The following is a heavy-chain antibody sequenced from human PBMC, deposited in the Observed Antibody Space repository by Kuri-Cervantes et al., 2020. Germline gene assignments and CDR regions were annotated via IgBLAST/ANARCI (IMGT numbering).Heavy chain of an antibody. Sequence: SETLSLTCTVSGGSISSGGYYWSWIRQHPGKGLEWIGYIYYSGSTYYNPSLKSRVTISVDTSKNQFSLKLSSVTAADTATYYCARVKSGGIDYWGQGTLVTVSS. CDR2: IYYSGST. J-gene: IGHJ4*02. D-gene: IGHD2-15*01. V-gene: IGHV4-31*03. CDR1: GGSISSGGYY. CDR3: ARVKSGGIDY.